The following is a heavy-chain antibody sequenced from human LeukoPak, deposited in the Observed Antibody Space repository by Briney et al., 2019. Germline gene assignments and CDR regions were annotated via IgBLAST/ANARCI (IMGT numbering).Heavy chain of an antibody. CDR1: GFTFSGYY. Sequence: GGSLRLSCAASGFTFSGYYMTWIRQAPGKGLEWVSYISTGNIIYYADSVKGRFTISRDNAKNSLYLQMSSLRAEDTAVYYCARDRTTYSSSSFDYWGQGTLVTVSS. CDR3: ARDRTTYSSSSFDY. CDR2: ISTGNII. D-gene: IGHD6-6*01. J-gene: IGHJ4*02. V-gene: IGHV3-11*01.